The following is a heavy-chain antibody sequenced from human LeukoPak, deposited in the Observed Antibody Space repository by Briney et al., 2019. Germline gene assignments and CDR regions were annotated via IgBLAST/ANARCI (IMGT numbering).Heavy chain of an antibody. D-gene: IGHD5-24*01. V-gene: IGHV4-34*01. J-gene: IGHJ4*02. CDR3: ARGQFQRDY. Sequence: SETLSLTCAVYGGSVSGYYWNWIRQPPGKGLEWIGEINHSGRTKYNPSLKSRVTISVDTSKNQFSLILSSVTAGDTAVYYCARGQFQRDYWGQGTLVSVSS. CDR2: INHSGRT. CDR1: GGSVSGYY.